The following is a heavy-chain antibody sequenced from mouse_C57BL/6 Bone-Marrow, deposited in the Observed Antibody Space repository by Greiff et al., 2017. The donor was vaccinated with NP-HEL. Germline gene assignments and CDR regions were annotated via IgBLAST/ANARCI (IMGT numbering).Heavy chain of an antibody. CDR3: ARGAY. CDR1: GYEFSNYW. V-gene: IGHV1-80*01. CDR2: IYPGGGDT. Sequence: QVQLQQSGAELVKPGASVKISCKASGYEFSNYWMNWVKQRPGKGLEWIGQIYPGGGDTTYNGKFKDKATLTADKSSSTAYMQLSRLTSEECAVYFCARGAYGGQGTVVTVSA. J-gene: IGHJ3*01.